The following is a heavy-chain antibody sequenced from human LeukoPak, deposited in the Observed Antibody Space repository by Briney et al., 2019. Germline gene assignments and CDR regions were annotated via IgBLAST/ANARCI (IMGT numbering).Heavy chain of an antibody. CDR1: GFTFSSYA. Sequence: GGSLRLSCAAFGFTFSSYAMSWVRQAPGKGLEWVSAISGSGGSTYYADSVKGRFTISRDNSKNTLYLQMNSLRAEDTAVYYCAKYFDWLLGAFDIWGQGTMVTVSS. V-gene: IGHV3-23*01. D-gene: IGHD3-9*01. J-gene: IGHJ3*02. CDR3: AKYFDWLLGAFDI. CDR2: ISGSGGST.